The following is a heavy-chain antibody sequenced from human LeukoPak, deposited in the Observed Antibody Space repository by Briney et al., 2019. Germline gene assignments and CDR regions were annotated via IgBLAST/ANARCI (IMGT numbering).Heavy chain of an antibody. D-gene: IGHD3-3*01. V-gene: IGHV4-59*01. CDR1: GRSMKSYY. J-gene: IGHJ5*02. Sequence: PSETLSLTCIVSGRSMKSYYWNWIRQTPGKGLEWIGYIYHTGSIKYNPSLESRVSISMDTSKNQISLTLKSLTAADTAVYYCARDRSEWSAEDNWFDHWGRGTLVTVSS. CDR3: ARDRSEWSAEDNWFDH. CDR2: IYHTGSI.